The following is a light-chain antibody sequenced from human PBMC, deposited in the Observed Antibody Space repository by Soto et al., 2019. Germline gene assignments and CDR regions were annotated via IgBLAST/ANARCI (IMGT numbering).Light chain of an antibody. V-gene: IGLV2-14*03. CDR3: SSYTRGATHV. Sequence: QSALTQPASVSGSPGQSITISCTGTSSDVGGYNYVSWYQHHPGKAPKLMTYDVSNRPSGVSSRFSGSKSGNTASLTISGLQAEDEADYYCSSYTRGATHVFGTGTKVTVL. J-gene: IGLJ1*01. CDR1: SSDVGGYNY. CDR2: DVS.